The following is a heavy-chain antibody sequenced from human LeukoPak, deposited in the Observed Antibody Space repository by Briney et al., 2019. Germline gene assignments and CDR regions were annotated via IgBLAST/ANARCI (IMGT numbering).Heavy chain of an antibody. D-gene: IGHD3-10*01. J-gene: IGHJ6*03. V-gene: IGHV3-7*01. CDR1: GFTFSSYW. CDR3: ARVWYYYYMDV. CDR2: IKQDGSEK. Sequence: GGSLRLSCAATGFTFSSYWMSWVRQAPGKGLEWVANIKQDGSEKYYVDSVKGRFTISRDNAKNSLYLQMNSLRAEDTAVYYCARVWYYYYMDVWGKGTTVTVSS.